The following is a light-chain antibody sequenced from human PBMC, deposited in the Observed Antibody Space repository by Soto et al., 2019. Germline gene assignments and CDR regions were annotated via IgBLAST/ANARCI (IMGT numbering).Light chain of an antibody. CDR3: QQYNQWPPAT. V-gene: IGKV3-15*01. J-gene: IGKJ1*01. Sequence: EIVMTQSPATLSVSPGERATLSCRASQSVSSKLAWYQQKPGQAPRLLIYRASTRATDIPARFSGSGSGTEFTLTITSLQSEDFAAYYCQQYNQWPPATFGKGTRVEIK. CDR2: RAS. CDR1: QSVSSK.